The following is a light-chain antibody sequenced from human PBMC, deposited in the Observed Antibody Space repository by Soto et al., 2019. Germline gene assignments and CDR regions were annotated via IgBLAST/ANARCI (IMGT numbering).Light chain of an antibody. CDR2: AVS. J-gene: IGLJ1*01. V-gene: IGLV2-14*01. CDR3: NSYTDRNTFYV. Sequence: QSVLSQPASVSGSPGQSITISCTGTSSDVGDYNYVSWYQQHPGKAPKLMISAVSNRPSGVSDRFSGSKSGNTASLTISGLQAEDEADYYCNSYTDRNTFYVFGTGTKVTVL. CDR1: SSDVGDYNY.